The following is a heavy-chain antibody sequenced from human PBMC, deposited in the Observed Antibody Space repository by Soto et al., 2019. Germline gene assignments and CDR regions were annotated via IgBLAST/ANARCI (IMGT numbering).Heavy chain of an antibody. J-gene: IGHJ5*02. CDR3: ARDRPYGDPNWFDT. CDR1: GYRVRVYF. V-gene: IGHV1-2*02. CDR2: INPNSGGT. Sequence: ASGRTSFGGSGYRVRVYFLVLAVQAPGQGLEWMGWINPNSGGTNYAQKFQGRFTISRDTSKNTLYLQMNNLRPDDTAMYYCARDRPYGDPNWFDTWGQANLV. D-gene: IGHD4-17*01.